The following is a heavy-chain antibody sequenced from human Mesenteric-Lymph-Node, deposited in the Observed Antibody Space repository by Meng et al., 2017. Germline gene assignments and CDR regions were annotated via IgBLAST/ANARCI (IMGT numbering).Heavy chain of an antibody. V-gene: IGHV4-34*01. CDR2: INHSGST. D-gene: IGHD6-19*01. CDR3: ARSRRSSGWYGQLVDY. J-gene: IGHJ4*02. Sequence: SQTLSLTCAVYGGSFSGYYWSWIRQPPGKGLEWIGEINHSGSTNYNPSLKSRVTISVDTSKNQFSLKLSSVTAADTAVYYCARSRRSSGWYGQLVDYWGQGTLVTVSS. CDR1: GGSFSGYY.